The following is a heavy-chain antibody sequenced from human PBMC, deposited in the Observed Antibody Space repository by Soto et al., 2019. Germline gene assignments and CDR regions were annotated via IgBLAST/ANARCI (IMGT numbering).Heavy chain of an antibody. D-gene: IGHD5-18*01. V-gene: IGHV4-4*02. CDR1: GDSITGDNW. J-gene: IGHJ6*02. CDR2: IHHSGAT. Sequence: PSETLSLTCAVSGDSITGDNWWSWVRQPPGKGLEWIGEIHHSGATNYNPSLKSRVTISVDASKNQFSLKLNSVTAADTAVFYCARASPVVTDVWGQGTTVTVSS. CDR3: ARASPVVTDV.